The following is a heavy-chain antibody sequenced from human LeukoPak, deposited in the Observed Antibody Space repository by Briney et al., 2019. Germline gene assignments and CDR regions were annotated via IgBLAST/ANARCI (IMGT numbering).Heavy chain of an antibody. CDR3: ARVGIAAANFDY. D-gene: IGHD6-13*01. J-gene: IGHJ4*02. CDR2: IYHSGST. V-gene: IGHV4-38-2*02. Sequence: SETLSLTCTVSGYSISSGYYWGWIRQPPGKGLEWIGSIYHSGSTYYNPSLKSRVTISVDTSKNQFSLKLSSVTAADTAVYYCARVGIAAANFDYWGQGTLVTVSS. CDR1: GYSISSGYY.